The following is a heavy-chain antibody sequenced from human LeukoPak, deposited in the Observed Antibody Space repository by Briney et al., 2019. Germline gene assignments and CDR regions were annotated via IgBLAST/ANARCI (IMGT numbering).Heavy chain of an antibody. J-gene: IGHJ3*02. CDR2: ISAYNGNT. D-gene: IGHD6-19*01. Sequence: GASVKVSCTASGYTFTSYGISWVRQAPGQGLEWMGWISAYNGNTNYAQKLQGTVTMTTDTSTSTAYMELRSLRSDDTAVYYCARVYSSGWPNPKLSNDAFDIWGQGTMVTVSS. CDR3: ARVYSSGWPNPKLSNDAFDI. CDR1: GYTFTSYG. V-gene: IGHV1-18*01.